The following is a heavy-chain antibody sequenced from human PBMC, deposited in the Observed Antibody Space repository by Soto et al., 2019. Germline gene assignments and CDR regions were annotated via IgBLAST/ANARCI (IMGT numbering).Heavy chain of an antibody. V-gene: IGHV1-18*01. CDR1: GYTFTSYG. Sequence: ASVKVSCKASGYTFTSYGSSWVRQAPGQGLEWMGWISAYNGNTNYAQKLQGRVTMTTDTSTSTAYMELRSLRSDDTAVYYCARGSGNRYGRGYYYYGMDVWGQGTTVTVS. J-gene: IGHJ6*02. CDR3: ARGSGNRYGRGYYYYGMDV. CDR2: ISAYNGNT. D-gene: IGHD5-18*01.